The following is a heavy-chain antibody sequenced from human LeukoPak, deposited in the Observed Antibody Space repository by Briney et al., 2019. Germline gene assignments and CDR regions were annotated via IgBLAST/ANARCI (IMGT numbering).Heavy chain of an antibody. CDR2: IVVGSGNT. CDR3: AAGVRFLEWLDFDY. CDR1: GFTFTSSA. D-gene: IGHD3-3*01. Sequence: SVKVSCKASGFTFTSSAMQWVRQARGQRLELIGWIVVGSGNTNYAQKFQERVTITRDMSTSTAYMELSSLRSEDTAVYYCAAGVRFLEWLDFDYWGQGTLVTVSS. J-gene: IGHJ4*02. V-gene: IGHV1-58*02.